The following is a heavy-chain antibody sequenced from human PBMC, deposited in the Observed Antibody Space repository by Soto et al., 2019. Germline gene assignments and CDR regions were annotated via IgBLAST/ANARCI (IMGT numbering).Heavy chain of an antibody. V-gene: IGHV1-69*12. Sequence: QVQLVQSGAEVKKPGSSVKVSCKASGGTFSSYAISWVRQAPGQGLEWMGGIIPIFGTANYAQKFQGRVTITADESTSTAYMELSSLRSEDTAAYYCARAQGYSGYDGLSNWGQGTLVTVSS. CDR1: GGTFSSYA. D-gene: IGHD5-12*01. J-gene: IGHJ4*02. CDR3: ARAQGYSGYDGLSN. CDR2: IIPIFGTA.